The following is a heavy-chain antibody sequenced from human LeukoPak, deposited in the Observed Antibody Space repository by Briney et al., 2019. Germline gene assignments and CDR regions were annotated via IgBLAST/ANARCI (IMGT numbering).Heavy chain of an antibody. V-gene: IGHV3-53*01. Sequence: GGSLRLSCAASGFTVSSNYMSWVRQAPGKGLEWVSVIYSGGSTSYADSVKGRFTISRDNSKNTLYLHMNSLRAEDTAIYFCAKDPANQLLYPAHFSHWGQGTLVTVSS. J-gene: IGHJ1*01. D-gene: IGHD2-2*01. CDR3: AKDPANQLLYPAHFSH. CDR1: GFTVSSNY. CDR2: IYSGGST.